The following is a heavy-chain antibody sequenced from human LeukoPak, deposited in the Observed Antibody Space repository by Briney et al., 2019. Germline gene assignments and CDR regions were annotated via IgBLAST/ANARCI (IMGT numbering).Heavy chain of an antibody. CDR1: GGSISSYY. V-gene: IGHV4-34*01. D-gene: IGHD6-19*01. CDR3: ARAQWLADY. CDR2: INHSGST. Sequence: SETLSLTCTVSGGSISSYYWSWLRQPPGKGLEWIGEINHSGSTNYNPSLKSRVTISVDTSKNQFSLKLSSVTAADTAVYYCARAQWLADYWGQGTLVTVSS. J-gene: IGHJ4*02.